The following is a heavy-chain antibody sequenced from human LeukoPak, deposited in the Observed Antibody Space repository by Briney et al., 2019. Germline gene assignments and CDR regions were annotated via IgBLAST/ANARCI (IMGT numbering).Heavy chain of an antibody. CDR1: GGSFSGFY. D-gene: IGHD6-13*01. CDR3: ARGRPDSRQQLPYYYYMDV. CDR2: INHSGST. V-gene: IGHV4-34*01. Sequence: SETLSLTCAVYGGSFSGFYWSWIRHPPGKGLEWSGEINHSGSTNYNPPLKSRVTISVDTSKNQFSLKLSSVTAADTAVYYCARGRPDSRQQLPYYYYMDVWGKGTTVTVSS. J-gene: IGHJ6*03.